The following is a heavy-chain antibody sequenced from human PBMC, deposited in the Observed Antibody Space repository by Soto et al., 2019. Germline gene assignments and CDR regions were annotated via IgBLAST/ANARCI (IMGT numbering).Heavy chain of an antibody. CDR1: GFTFSSYA. CDR2: IVVGGDST. V-gene: IGHV3-23*01. CDR3: ITIDDSGTVGHWDDAFEI. D-gene: IGHD1-26*01. Sequence: GGSLRLSCAASGFTFSSYAMSWVRQAPGKGLEWVSAIVVGGDSTYYADSVKGRFTISRDNSKNTLHLQMNSLKTEDTAVYYCITIDDSGTVGHWDDAFEIWGQGTMVTVSS. J-gene: IGHJ3*02.